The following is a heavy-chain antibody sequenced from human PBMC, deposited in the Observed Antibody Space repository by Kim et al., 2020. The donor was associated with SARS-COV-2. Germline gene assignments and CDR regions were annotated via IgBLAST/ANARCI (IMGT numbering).Heavy chain of an antibody. CDR3: TPACPDYGGSGYYYNY. D-gene: IGHD3-22*01. V-gene: IGHV3-15*01. Sequence: GGSLRLSCAASEFTFSNACMSWVRQAPGKGLEWVCRIKSKTEGGTTDYAAPVKGRFTIARDDAKNTLYLQMNSLKTEDTAVYYCTPACPDYGGSGYYYNYWGQGTLVTVSS. CDR2: IKSKTEGGTT. CDR1: EFTFSNAC. J-gene: IGHJ4*02.